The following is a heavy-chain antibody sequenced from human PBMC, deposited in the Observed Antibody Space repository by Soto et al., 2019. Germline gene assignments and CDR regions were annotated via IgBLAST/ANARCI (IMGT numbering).Heavy chain of an antibody. J-gene: IGHJ6*04. V-gene: IGHV3-48*03. CDR2: ISSSGSTI. CDR1: GFTFSSYE. Sequence: GGSLRLSCAASGFTFSSYEMNWVRRAPGKGLEWVSYISSSGSTIYYADSVKGRFTISRDNAKNSLYLQMNSLRAEDTAVYYCARGFEGWTEYYRLDVCGKGTTVTVSS. D-gene: IGHD3-9*01. CDR3: ARGFEGWTEYYRLDV.